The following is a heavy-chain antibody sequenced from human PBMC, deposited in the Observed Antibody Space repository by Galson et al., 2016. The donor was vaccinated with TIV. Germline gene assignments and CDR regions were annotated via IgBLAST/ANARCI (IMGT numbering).Heavy chain of an antibody. Sequence: SLRLSCAATGFTFSNYGMYWVRQAPGKGLEWVTFVRYDGNEICYADSVKGRFTISRDKSRNTLYLQMNSLRAEDTAVYYCAKDLQTYIVMTGYFDSWGQGTLVTVSS. V-gene: IGHV3-30*02. CDR2: VRYDGNEI. D-gene: IGHD2/OR15-2a*01. CDR1: GFTFSNYG. J-gene: IGHJ4*02. CDR3: AKDLQTYIVMTGYFDS.